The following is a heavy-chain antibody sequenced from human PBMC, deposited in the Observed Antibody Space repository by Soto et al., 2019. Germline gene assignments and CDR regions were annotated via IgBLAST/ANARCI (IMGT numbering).Heavy chain of an antibody. V-gene: IGHV1-2*04. CDR2: INPNSGGT. Sequence: GASVKVSCKASGYTFTVNYIHWVQQAAGQGLEWMGWINPNSGGTNYAQKFQGWVTMTRDTSISTAYMELSRLRSDDTAVYYCARGSNLGGSGSYPYYYYYYYMDVWGKGTTVTVSS. J-gene: IGHJ6*03. D-gene: IGHD3-10*01. CDR3: ARGSNLGGSGSYPYYYYYYYMDV. CDR1: GYTFTVNY.